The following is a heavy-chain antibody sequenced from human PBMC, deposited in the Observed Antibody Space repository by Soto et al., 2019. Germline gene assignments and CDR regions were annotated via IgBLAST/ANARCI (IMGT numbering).Heavy chain of an antibody. CDR3: AILIVDYDILTGRTYHWSDP. CDR2: IIPILGIA. CDR1: GGTFSSYS. D-gene: IGHD3-9*01. V-gene: IGHV1-69*02. Sequence: SVKVSCKASGGTFSSYSISWVRLAPGQGLEWMGRIIPILGIAKYAQKFQGRVTITADKSTSTAYMELSSLRSEDTSVYYCAILIVDYDILTGRTYHWSDPWGKGTLVTVSS. J-gene: IGHJ5*02.